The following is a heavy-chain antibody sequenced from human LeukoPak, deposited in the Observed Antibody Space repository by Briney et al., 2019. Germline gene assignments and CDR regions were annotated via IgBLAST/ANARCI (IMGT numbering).Heavy chain of an antibody. J-gene: IGHJ5*02. D-gene: IGHD6-13*01. CDR1: GFTVSSNY. CDR2: IYSDGST. V-gene: IGHV3-53*01. Sequence: GGSLRLSCAASGFTVSSNYMSWVRQAPGKGLEWVSIIYSDGSTYYADSVKGRFTISRDNAKNSLYLQMNSLRAEDTAVYYCAREREDSSSWYGVNWFVPWGQGTLVTVSS. CDR3: AREREDSSSWYGVNWFVP.